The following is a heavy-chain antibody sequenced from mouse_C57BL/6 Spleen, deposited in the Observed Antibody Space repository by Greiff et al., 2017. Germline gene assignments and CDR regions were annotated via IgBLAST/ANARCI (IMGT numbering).Heavy chain of an antibody. CDR1: GYTFTSYW. J-gene: IGHJ2*01. D-gene: IGHD2-3*01. V-gene: IGHV1-69*01. CDR2: IDPSDSYT. Sequence: QVQLQQPGAELVMPGASVKLSCKASGYTFTSYWMHWVKQRPGQGLEWIGEIDPSDSYTNYNQKFKGKSTLTVEKSSSTAYMQLSSLTSEDSAVYYCARGRIYDGYLDYWGQGTTLTVSS. CDR3: ARGRIYDGYLDY.